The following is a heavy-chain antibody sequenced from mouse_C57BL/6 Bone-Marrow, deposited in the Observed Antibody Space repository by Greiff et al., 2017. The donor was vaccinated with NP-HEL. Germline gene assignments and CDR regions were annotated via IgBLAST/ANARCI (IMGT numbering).Heavy chain of an antibody. CDR1: GYTFTSYW. V-gene: IGHV1-52*01. CDR2: IYPSDSET. D-gene: IGHD2-14*01. CDR3: ARRGLSKRYFGYAMDY. Sequence: VQLQQPGAELVRPGSSVKLSCKASGYTFTSYWMHWVKQRPIQGLEWIGNIYPSDSETHYNQKFKDKATLTVDKSSSTAYMQLSSLTSEDSAVYYCARRGLSKRYFGYAMDYWGQGTSVTVSA. J-gene: IGHJ4*01.